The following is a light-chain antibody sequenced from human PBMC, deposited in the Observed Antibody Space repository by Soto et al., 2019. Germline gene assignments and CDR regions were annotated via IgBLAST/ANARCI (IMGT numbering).Light chain of an antibody. J-gene: IGLJ3*02. V-gene: IGLV2-14*01. CDR1: RDDVGGYNY. CDR2: EVS. CDR3: SAYTNIGTLV. Sequence: QSALNQPASVSGSPGQSITISCTGTRDDVGGYNYVSWYQQYPGKAPKLMIYEVSYRPSGVSNRFSGSRSGHTASLSISGLQAEDEADYYCSAYTNIGTLVFGGGTKLTVL.